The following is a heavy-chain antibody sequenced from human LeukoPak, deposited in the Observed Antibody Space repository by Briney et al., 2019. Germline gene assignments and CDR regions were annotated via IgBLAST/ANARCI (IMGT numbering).Heavy chain of an antibody. CDR2: IYHSGST. V-gene: IGHV4-59*04. CDR1: GGSISSYY. CDR3: ASHIYDYGDYRDY. D-gene: IGHD4-17*01. J-gene: IGHJ4*02. Sequence: SETLSLTCTVSGGSISSYYWSWIRQPPGKGLEWIGYIYHSGSTYYNPSLKSRVTISVDRSKNQFSLKLSSVTAADTAVYYCASHIYDYGDYRDYWGQGTLVTVSS.